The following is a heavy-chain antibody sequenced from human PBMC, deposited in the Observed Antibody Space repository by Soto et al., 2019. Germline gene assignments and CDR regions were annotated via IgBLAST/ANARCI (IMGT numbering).Heavy chain of an antibody. Sequence: QVQLVESGGGVVQPGRSLRLSSSDSGFTFSSYGMHWVRQAPGKGLVWVAGIANDGSNKYYADSVKGRCTISKDNSKNTLYLQMTSLRAGDTAVYYCAREGPGYSYGYYFEYWGQGTLVTVSS. J-gene: IGHJ4*02. CDR1: GFTFSSYG. CDR2: IANDGSNK. V-gene: IGHV3-30*03. D-gene: IGHD5-18*01. CDR3: AREGPGYSYGYYFEY.